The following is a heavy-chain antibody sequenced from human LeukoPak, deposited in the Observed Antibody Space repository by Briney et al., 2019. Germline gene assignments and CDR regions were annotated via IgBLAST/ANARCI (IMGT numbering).Heavy chain of an antibody. V-gene: IGHV3-48*03. CDR3: ARDGPSIAADFDC. CDR1: GFTFSSYE. CDR2: ISSSGSTI. J-gene: IGHJ4*02. Sequence: GGSLRLSCAASGFTFSSYEMNWVRQAPGKGLEWVSYISSSGSTIYYADSVKGRFTISRDNAKNSLYLQMNSLRAEDSAVYYCARDGPSIAADFDCWGQGTLVTVSS. D-gene: IGHD6-6*01.